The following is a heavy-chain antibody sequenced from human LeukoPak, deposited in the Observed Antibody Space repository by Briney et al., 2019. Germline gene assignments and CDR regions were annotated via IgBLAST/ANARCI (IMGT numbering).Heavy chain of an antibody. Sequence: VDTGGSLRLSCAASGFTFSSYGMHWVRQAPGKGLEWVAVIWYDGSNKYYADSVKGRFTISRDNSKNTLYLQMNSLRAEDTAVYYCAREKSYDYVWGSYPAPDYFGMDVWGQGTTVTVSS. CDR1: GFTFSSYG. V-gene: IGHV3-33*01. CDR2: IWYDGSNK. CDR3: AREKSYDYVWGSYPAPDYFGMDV. D-gene: IGHD3-16*02. J-gene: IGHJ6*02.